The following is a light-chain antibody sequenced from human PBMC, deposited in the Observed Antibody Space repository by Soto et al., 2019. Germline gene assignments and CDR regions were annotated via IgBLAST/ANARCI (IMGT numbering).Light chain of an antibody. CDR3: QSYYSSLSGWV. J-gene: IGLJ3*02. Sequence: QSVLTQPPSVSGAPGQRVTISCTASSSNIGTSYHVNWYQQLPGTAPKLLIYRNSNRPSGVPDRFSGSKSGTAASLAITGIQAEDEAEYYCQSYYSSLSGWVFGGGTQLTVL. CDR1: SSNIGTSYH. CDR2: RNS. V-gene: IGLV1-40*01.